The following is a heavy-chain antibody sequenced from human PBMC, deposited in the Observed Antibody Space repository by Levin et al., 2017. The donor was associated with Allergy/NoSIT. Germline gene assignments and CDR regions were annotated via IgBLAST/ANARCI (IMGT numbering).Heavy chain of an antibody. CDR3: ARGEIWFGEYYFDY. V-gene: IGHV3-48*02. CDR2: ISSSSSTI. CDR1: GFTFSSYS. J-gene: IGHJ4*02. Sequence: GGSLRLSCAASGFTFSSYSMNWVRQAPGKGLEWVSYISSSSSTIYYADSVKGRFTISRDNAKNSLYLQMNSLRDEDTAVYYCARGEIWFGEYYFDYWGQGTLVTVSS. D-gene: IGHD3-10*01.